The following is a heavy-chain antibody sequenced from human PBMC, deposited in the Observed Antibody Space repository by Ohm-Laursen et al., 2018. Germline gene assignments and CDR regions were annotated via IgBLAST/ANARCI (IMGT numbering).Heavy chain of an antibody. Sequence: GTLSLTCPVSGGSISSYYWSWIRQPPGKGLEWIGYIYYSGSTNYNPSLKSRVTISVDTSKNQFSLKLSSVTAADTAVYYCARVGIVATGYYGMDVWSQGTTVTVSS. CDR2: IYYSGST. D-gene: IGHD5-12*01. CDR3: ARVGIVATGYYGMDV. V-gene: IGHV4-59*01. J-gene: IGHJ6*02. CDR1: GGSISSYY.